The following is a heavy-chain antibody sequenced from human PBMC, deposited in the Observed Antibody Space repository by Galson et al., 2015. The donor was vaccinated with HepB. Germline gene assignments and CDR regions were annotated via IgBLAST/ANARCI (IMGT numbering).Heavy chain of an antibody. Sequence: TLSLTCTVSGGSISSSSYYWGWIRQPPGKGLEWIGSIYYSGSTYYNPSLKSRVTISVDTSKNQFSLKLSSVTAADTAVYYCARRPQGSWYSGGAFDIWGQGTMVTVSS. D-gene: IGHD6-13*01. CDR3: ARRPQGSWYSGGAFDI. J-gene: IGHJ3*02. CDR2: IYYSGST. V-gene: IGHV4-39*01. CDR1: GGSISSSSYY.